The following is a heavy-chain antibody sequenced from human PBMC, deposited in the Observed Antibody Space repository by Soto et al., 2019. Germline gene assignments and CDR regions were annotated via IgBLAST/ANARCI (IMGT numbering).Heavy chain of an antibody. J-gene: IGHJ4*02. D-gene: IGHD4-17*01. CDR2: IYSGGST. CDR3: AXDFRPPYGVRXFXX. Sequence: PGGSLRLSCAASGFTVSSNYMSWVRQAPGKGLEWVSVIYSGGSTYYADSVKGRFTISRHNSKNTLYLLMNSLRAEDTAVYYCAXDFRPPYGVRXFXXWGQGTLVTGSS. V-gene: IGHV3-53*04. CDR1: GFTVSSNY.